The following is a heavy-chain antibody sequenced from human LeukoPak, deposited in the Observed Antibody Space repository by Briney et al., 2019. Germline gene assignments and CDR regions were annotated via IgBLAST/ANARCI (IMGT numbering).Heavy chain of an antibody. Sequence: GRSLRLPCAASGFTFDDYAMHWVRQAPGKGLEWVSGISWNSGSIGYADSVKGRFTISRDNAKNSLYLQMNSLRAEDTALYYCAKEAAAGYFDYWGQGTLVTVS. J-gene: IGHJ4*02. CDR3: AKEAAAGYFDY. CDR2: ISWNSGSI. V-gene: IGHV3-9*01. D-gene: IGHD6-13*01. CDR1: GFTFDDYA.